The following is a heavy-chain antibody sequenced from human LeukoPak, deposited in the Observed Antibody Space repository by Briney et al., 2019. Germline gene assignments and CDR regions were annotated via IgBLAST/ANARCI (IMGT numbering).Heavy chain of an antibody. CDR1: GGSFSGYY. V-gene: IGHV4-34*01. CDR2: IYHSGGT. CDR3: ATNGYYRMDV. Sequence: SETLSLTCAVYGGSFSGYYWSWIRQPPGKGLEWIGEIYHSGGTNYNPSLKSRITISVDKSQNQFSLKVNSLTAADTAVYYCATNGYYRMDVWGKGTTVTVSS. D-gene: IGHD2-8*01. J-gene: IGHJ6*04.